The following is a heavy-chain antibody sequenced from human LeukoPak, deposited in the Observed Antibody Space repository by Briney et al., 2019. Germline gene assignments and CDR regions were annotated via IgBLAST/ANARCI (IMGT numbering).Heavy chain of an antibody. CDR1: GFTFSSYG. CDR2: ISYDGSNK. Sequence: GGSLRLSCAASGFTFSSYGMHWVRQAPGKGLEWVAVISYDGSNKYYADSVKGRFTISRDNSKNTLYLQMNSLRAEDTAVYYCARAYNQLALDYWGQGTLVTVSS. CDR3: ARAYNQLALDY. J-gene: IGHJ4*02. V-gene: IGHV3-30*19. D-gene: IGHD1-14*01.